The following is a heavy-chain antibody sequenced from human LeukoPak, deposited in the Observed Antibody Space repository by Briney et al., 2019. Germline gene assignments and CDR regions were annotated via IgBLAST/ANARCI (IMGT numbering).Heavy chain of an antibody. CDR3: AREEGYSNYGPIDY. D-gene: IGHD4-11*01. Sequence: SVKVSCKASGYAFTSYGISWVRQAPGQGLEWMGGIIPIFGTANYAQKFQGRVTITADESTSTAYMELSSLRSEDTAVYYCAREEGYSNYGPIDYWGQGTLVTVSS. J-gene: IGHJ4*02. V-gene: IGHV1-69*13. CDR2: IIPIFGTA. CDR1: GYAFTSYG.